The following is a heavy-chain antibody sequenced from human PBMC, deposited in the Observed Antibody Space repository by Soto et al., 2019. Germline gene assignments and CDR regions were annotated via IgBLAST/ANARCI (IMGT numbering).Heavy chain of an antibody. J-gene: IGHJ4*02. D-gene: IGHD3-22*01. Sequence: QVQLVQSGAEVKKPGSSVKVSCKASGDTFSSYAINWVRQARGQGLEWMGGIIPMFGTANYAQKFKGRVTVTAGESTSSVYMELSSLRAEDTAVYSCARVGPAYYYDSSGYYSPLDYWGQGTLVTVSS. CDR1: GDTFSSYA. CDR2: IIPMFGTA. CDR3: ARVGPAYYYDSSGYYSPLDY. V-gene: IGHV1-69*01.